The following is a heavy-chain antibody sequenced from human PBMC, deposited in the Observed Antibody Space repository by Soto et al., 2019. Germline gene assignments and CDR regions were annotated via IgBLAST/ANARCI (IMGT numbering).Heavy chain of an antibody. Sequence: ASVKVSCKASGYTFTSYYMHWVRQAPGQRLEWMGRINASNGNTRYSQKFQGRVTITRDTSASTAYMELSSLRSEDTAVYYCARGRRGGYPYYYYGMDVWGQGTTVTVSS. CDR1: GYTFTSYY. CDR3: ARGRRGGYPYYYYGMDV. V-gene: IGHV1-3*01. CDR2: INASNGNT. D-gene: IGHD2-15*01. J-gene: IGHJ6*02.